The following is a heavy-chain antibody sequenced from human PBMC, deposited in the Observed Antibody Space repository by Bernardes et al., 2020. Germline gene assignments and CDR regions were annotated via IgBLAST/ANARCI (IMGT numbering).Heavy chain of an antibody. CDR2: ISAYNGNT. CDR1: GYTFTSYG. J-gene: IGHJ4*02. Sequence: ASVKVSCKASGYTFTSYGISWVRQAPGQGLEWMGWISAYNGNTNYAQKLQGRVTMTTDTSTSTAYMELRSLRSDDTAVYYCARCSGDQGDYYDSSGYYPYYFDYWGQGTLVTVSS. CDR3: ARCSGDQGDYYDSSGYYPYYFDY. V-gene: IGHV1-18*01. D-gene: IGHD3-22*01.